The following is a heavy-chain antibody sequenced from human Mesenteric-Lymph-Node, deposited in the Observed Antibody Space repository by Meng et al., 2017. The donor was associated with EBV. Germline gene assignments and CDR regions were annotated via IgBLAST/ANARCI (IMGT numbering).Heavy chain of an antibody. CDR1: GGSISSDNW. CDR2: IHHSGAT. J-gene: IGHJ5*02. Sequence: VRMREWGPGLVRPSGTPSLPCAVSGGSISSDNWWTWVRQPPGKGLGWIGEIHHSGATNYNPSLKSRVTISVDKSKNQFSLKLSSVTAADAAVYFCASVIYGSGLNSWFDPWGHGTLVTVSS. D-gene: IGHD3-10*01. CDR3: ASVIYGSGLNSWFDP. V-gene: IGHV4-4*02.